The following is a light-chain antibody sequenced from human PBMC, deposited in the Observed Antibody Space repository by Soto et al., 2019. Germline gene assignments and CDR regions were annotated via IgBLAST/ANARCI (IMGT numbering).Light chain of an antibody. CDR3: QQLNSYPLN. J-gene: IGKJ4*01. V-gene: IGKV1-9*01. Sequence: DIQMTQSPATLSASVGDRVTITCRASQTISSWLAWYQQKPGKAPKLLIYAASTLQSGVPSRLSAGGSGTEFTLTISSLKPEDFATYYCQQLNSYPLNFGGGTKG. CDR2: AAS. CDR1: QTISSW.